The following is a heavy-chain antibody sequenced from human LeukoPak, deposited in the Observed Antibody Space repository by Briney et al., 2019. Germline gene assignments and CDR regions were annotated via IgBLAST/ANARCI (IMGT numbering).Heavy chain of an antibody. CDR1: GFAFSSYW. J-gene: IGHJ4*01. Sequence: GGSLRLSCAVSGFAFSSYWMNWVRQAPGKGLEWVASIRQDGGEKSYVDSVKGRFTISRDNTKNSLYLQMSSLRAEDTAVYYCARDGTAPGLYFDLWGQGTLVTVSS. CDR2: IRQDGGEK. CDR3: ARDGTAPGLYFDL. V-gene: IGHV3-7*01. D-gene: IGHD6-13*01.